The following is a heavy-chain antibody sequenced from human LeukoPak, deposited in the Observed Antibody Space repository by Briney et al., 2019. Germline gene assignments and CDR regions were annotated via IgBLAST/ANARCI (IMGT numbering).Heavy chain of an antibody. D-gene: IGHD2-15*01. J-gene: IGHJ6*02. CDR1: GFPFSTYW. V-gene: IGHV3-66*01. Sequence: PGGSLRLSCAASGFPFSTYWMIWVRQAPGKGLEWVSGIYSGGSTYYADSAKGRFTISRDNSKNTLYLQMNSLRAEDTAVYYCAREYCSGGSCSNGLDVWGQGTTVTVSS. CDR2: IYSGGST. CDR3: AREYCSGGSCSNGLDV.